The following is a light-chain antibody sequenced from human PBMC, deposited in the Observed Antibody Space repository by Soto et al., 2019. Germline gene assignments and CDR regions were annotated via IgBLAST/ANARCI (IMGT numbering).Light chain of an antibody. CDR2: AAS. J-gene: IGKJ5*01. CDR1: QSISNY. Sequence: DIQMTQSPSSLSASVGDRVTITGRASQSISNYLNWYQQPPGKAPKVLIYAASNLPSGVPSRFRGRGSGTEFTLPISRLQTEDFATYSCQQFNTSPSGFGQGTRLEIK. V-gene: IGKV1-39*01. CDR3: QQFNTSPSG.